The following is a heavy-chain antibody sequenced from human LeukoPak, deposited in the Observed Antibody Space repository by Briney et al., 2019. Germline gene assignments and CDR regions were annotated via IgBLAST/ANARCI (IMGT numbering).Heavy chain of an antibody. CDR3: ARGGSYLSAFDI. D-gene: IGHD1-26*01. J-gene: IGHJ3*02. V-gene: IGHV3-53*01. CDR2: IYSGGST. CDR1: GFTFSSYS. Sequence: GGSLRLACAASGFTFSSYSMSWVGQAPGKGLEWVSIIYSGGSTFYADSVKGRFTISRDNSKNTLYLQMNSLRAEDTAVYYCARGGSYLSAFDIWGQGTMVTVSS.